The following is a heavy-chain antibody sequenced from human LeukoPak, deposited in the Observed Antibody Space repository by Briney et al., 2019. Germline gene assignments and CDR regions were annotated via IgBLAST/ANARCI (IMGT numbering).Heavy chain of an antibody. Sequence: SETLSLTCTVSGGSISSGSYYWRWIRQPAGKGLEWIGRIYTSGSTNYNPSLKSRFTISVDTSKNQFSLKLSSVTAADTAVYYCARVGYSPLGWFDHWGQGTLVTVSS. CDR2: IYTSGST. D-gene: IGHD5-18*01. V-gene: IGHV4-61*02. CDR1: GGSISSGSYY. J-gene: IGHJ5*02. CDR3: ARVGYSPLGWFDH.